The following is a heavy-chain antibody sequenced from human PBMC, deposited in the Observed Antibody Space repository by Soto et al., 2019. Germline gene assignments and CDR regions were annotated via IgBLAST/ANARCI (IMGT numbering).Heavy chain of an antibody. Sequence: SETLSLTCSVSGGSISTVGHYWTWIRQPPGKGLEWIGSIYHTGSTYYTKALRSRLTMLVDTSKIQFSLRLSSVTAADTAVYYFARAARVLSSSNCDYRGQR. V-gene: IGHV4-31*03. CDR3: ARAARVLSSSNCDY. CDR1: GGSISTVGHY. J-gene: IGHJ4*02. CDR2: IYHTGST. D-gene: IGHD6-13*01.